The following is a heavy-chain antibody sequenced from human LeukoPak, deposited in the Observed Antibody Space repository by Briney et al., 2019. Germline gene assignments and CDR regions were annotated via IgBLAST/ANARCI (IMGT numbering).Heavy chain of an antibody. CDR3: ARGGSGWADPFDAFDI. CDR1: GGSISSYH. Sequence: SETLSLTCTVSGGSISSYHWSWIRQTPGKGLEWIGYIYYSGRTNYNPSLKSRVTISVDTSKNQVSLKLSSVTAADTAVYYCARGGSGWADPFDAFDIWGQGTMVTVSS. J-gene: IGHJ3*02. CDR2: IYYSGRT. D-gene: IGHD6-19*01. V-gene: IGHV4-59*01.